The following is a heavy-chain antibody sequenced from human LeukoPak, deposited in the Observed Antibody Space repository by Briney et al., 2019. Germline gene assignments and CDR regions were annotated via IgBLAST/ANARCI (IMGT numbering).Heavy chain of an antibody. CDR1: GGTFSSYA. Sequence: SVKVSCKASGGTFSSYATSWVRQAPGQGLEWMGGIIPIFGTANYPQKFQGRVTITADESTGTAYMELSSLRSEDTAVYYCASDYGDYNWFDPWGQGTLVTVSS. CDR2: IIPIFGTA. CDR3: ASDYGDYNWFDP. V-gene: IGHV1-69*13. J-gene: IGHJ5*02. D-gene: IGHD4-17*01.